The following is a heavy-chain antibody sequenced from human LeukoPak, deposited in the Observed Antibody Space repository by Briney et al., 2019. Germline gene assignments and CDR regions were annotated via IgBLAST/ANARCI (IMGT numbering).Heavy chain of an antibody. J-gene: IGHJ3*02. Sequence: SVEVSCKASGGTFSSYAISWVRQAPGQGLEWMGRIIPIFGIANYAQKFQGRVTITADKSTSTAYMELSSLRSEDTAVYYCARGQGYCSGGSCYYNAFDIWGQGTMVTVSS. CDR1: GGTFSSYA. CDR2: IIPIFGIA. D-gene: IGHD2-15*01. V-gene: IGHV1-69*04. CDR3: ARGQGYCSGGSCYYNAFDI.